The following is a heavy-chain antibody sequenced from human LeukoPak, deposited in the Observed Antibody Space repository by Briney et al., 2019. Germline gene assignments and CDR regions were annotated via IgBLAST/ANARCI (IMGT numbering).Heavy chain of an antibody. Sequence: PGRSLRLSCAASGFTFSSYWMSWVRQAPGKGLEWVANIKQDGSEKYYVDSVKGRFTISRDNAKNSLYLQMNSLRAEDTAVYYCARDSASRYSGYDCFDYWGQGTLVTVSS. CDR3: ARDSASRYSGYDCFDY. V-gene: IGHV3-7*03. CDR2: IKQDGSEK. CDR1: GFTFSSYW. D-gene: IGHD5-12*01. J-gene: IGHJ4*02.